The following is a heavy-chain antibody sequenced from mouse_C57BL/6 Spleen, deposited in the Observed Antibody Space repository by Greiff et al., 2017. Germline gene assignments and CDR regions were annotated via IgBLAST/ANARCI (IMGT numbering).Heavy chain of an antibody. V-gene: IGHV1-5*01. CDR3: TRRRENYSNYYAMDY. J-gene: IGHJ4*01. Sequence: VQLQQSGTVLARPGASVKMSCKTSGYTFTSYWMHWVKQRPGQGLEWIGAIYPGNSDTSYNQKFKGKAQLTAVTSASTAYMELSRLTNEDSAVYYCTRRRENYSNYYAMDYWGQGTSVTVSS. CDR2: IYPGNSDT. D-gene: IGHD2-5*01. CDR1: GYTFTSYW.